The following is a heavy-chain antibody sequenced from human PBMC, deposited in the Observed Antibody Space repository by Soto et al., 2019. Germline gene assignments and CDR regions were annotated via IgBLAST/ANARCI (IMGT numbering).Heavy chain of an antibody. D-gene: IGHD6-13*01. V-gene: IGHV3-53*01. CDR2: IYSGGST. J-gene: IGHJ2*01. CDR3: ARGVRQLVPLDSAWYFDL. Sequence: EVQLVESGGGLIQPGGSLRLSCAASGFTVSSNYMSWVRQAPGKGLEWVSVIYSGGSTYYADSVKGRFTISRDNSKNTLYLQMNSLRVEDTAVYYCARGVRQLVPLDSAWYFDLWGRGTLVTVSS. CDR1: GFTVSSNY.